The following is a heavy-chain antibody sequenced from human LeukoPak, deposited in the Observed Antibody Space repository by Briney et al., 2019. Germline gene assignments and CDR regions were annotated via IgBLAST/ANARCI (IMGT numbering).Heavy chain of an antibody. D-gene: IGHD6-19*01. Sequence: PGGSLRLSCAASGFTFSSYEMNWVRQAPGKGLEWVSYITSSSSTIYNADSVKGRFTISRDNAKNSLYLQMNSLRDEDTAVYYCARDAGYSSGWSHWYFDLWGRGTLVTVSS. CDR1: GFTFSSYE. CDR3: ARDAGYSSGWSHWYFDL. CDR2: ITSSSSTI. J-gene: IGHJ2*01. V-gene: IGHV3-48*02.